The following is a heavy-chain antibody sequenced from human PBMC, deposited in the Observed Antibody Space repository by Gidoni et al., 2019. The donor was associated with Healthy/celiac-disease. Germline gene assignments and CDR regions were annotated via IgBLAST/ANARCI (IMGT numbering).Heavy chain of an antibody. CDR2: IDWDDDK. D-gene: IGHD4-4*01. V-gene: IGHV2-70*01. J-gene: IGHJ4*02. Sequence: VTLRESGPALVKPTQTLTLTCTFSGFSLSTSGMCVSWIRQPPGKALEWLALIDWDDDKYYSTSLKTRLTISKDTAKNQVVLTMTNMDPVDTATYYCARILGYSNYADYWGQGTLVTVSS. CDR3: ARILGYSNYADY. CDR1: GFSLSTSGMC.